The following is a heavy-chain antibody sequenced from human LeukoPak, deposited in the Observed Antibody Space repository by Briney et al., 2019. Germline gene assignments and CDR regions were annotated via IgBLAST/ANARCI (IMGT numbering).Heavy chain of an antibody. CDR1: GGSISSGGYY. Sequence: PSETLSLTCTVSGGSISSGGYYWSWIRQHPGKGLEWIGYIYYSGSTYYNPSLKSRVTISVDTSKNQFSLKLSSVTTADTAVYYCANYGSGSYRFDPWGQGTLVTVSS. D-gene: IGHD3-10*01. J-gene: IGHJ5*02. V-gene: IGHV4-31*03. CDR2: IYYSGST. CDR3: ANYGSGSYRFDP.